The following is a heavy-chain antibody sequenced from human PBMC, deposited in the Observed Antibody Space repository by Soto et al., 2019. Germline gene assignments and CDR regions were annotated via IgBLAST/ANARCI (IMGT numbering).Heavy chain of an antibody. D-gene: IGHD3-10*01. Sequence: QVQLQESGPGLVKPSETLSLTCTVSGGSISGYYWSWIRQSPGKGLEWIGNIYYSGSTNYNPSLKSRVTISVDTSKNQFSLKLTSVTAADTAVYHCARDRMGGGDYFDYWGQGTLVTVSS. CDR2: IYYSGST. CDR3: ARDRMGGGDYFDY. J-gene: IGHJ4*02. V-gene: IGHV4-59*01. CDR1: GGSISGYY.